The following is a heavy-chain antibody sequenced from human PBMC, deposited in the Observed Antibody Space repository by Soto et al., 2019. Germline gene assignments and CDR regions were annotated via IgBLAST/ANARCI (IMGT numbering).Heavy chain of an antibody. CDR1: GFTFSTYA. J-gene: IGHJ3*02. CDR2: ISGSDGST. D-gene: IGHD6-19*01. V-gene: IGHV3-23*01. CDR3: AKESLFSGWYVGDALDI. Sequence: EVKLLESGGGLVQPGGSLRLSCVASGFTFSTYAMNWVRQAPGKGLEWVSAISGSDGSTYYADSVKGRFTISRDNSKNTLYLQMRSLRAEDTAVYYCAKESLFSGWYVGDALDIWGQGTMVTVSS.